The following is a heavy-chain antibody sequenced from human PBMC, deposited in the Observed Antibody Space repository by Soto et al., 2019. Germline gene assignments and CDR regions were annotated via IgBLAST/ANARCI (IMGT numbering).Heavy chain of an antibody. CDR1: GFTFDDYA. J-gene: IGHJ6*02. V-gene: IGHV3-9*01. CDR2: VGWNSASI. D-gene: IGHD5-18*01. Sequence: EVQLVESGGGLVQPGRSLRLSCAASGFTFDDYAMHWVRQAPGKGLEWVSGVGWNSASIGYADSVKGRFTISRNNAKNSLYLQMNSLRAEHTAWYYGAKYIGRGYSYGYPYYYSGMDVWGQGTTVTVSS. CDR3: AKYIGRGYSYGYPYYYSGMDV.